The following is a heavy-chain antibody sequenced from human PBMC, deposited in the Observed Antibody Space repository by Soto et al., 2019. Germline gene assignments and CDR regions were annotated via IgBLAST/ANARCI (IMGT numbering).Heavy chain of an antibody. J-gene: IGHJ4*02. CDR3: AREAAGSFDS. CDR2: TDYRSKWSN. CDR1: GDSVSINSAA. V-gene: IGHV6-1*01. D-gene: IGHD2-15*01. Sequence: QVHLQQSGPGLVKPSQTLSFTCAISGDSVSINSAAWNWIRQSPSRGLEWLGRTDYRSKWSNEYAVAVKSAITITPDTSNNQFTLQLTSVTPEDTAVYFCAREAAGSFDSWGQGTLVTVSS.